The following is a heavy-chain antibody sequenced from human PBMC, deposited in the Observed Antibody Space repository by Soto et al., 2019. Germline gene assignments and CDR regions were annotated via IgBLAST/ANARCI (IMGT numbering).Heavy chain of an antibody. CDR3: AKDRGIWTLDY. CDR1: GFTFSSYG. J-gene: IGHJ4*02. V-gene: IGHV3-30*18. Sequence: QVQLVESGGGVVQPGRSLRLSCAASGFTFSSYGMHWVRQAPGKGLEWVAVISYDGSNKYYADSVKGRFTISRDNSKNTLYLQMNSLRAEDTAVYYCAKDRGIWTLDYWGQGTLVTVSS. D-gene: IGHD1-26*01. CDR2: ISYDGSNK.